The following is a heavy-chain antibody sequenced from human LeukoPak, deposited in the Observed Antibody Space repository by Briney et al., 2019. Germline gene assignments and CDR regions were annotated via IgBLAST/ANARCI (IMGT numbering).Heavy chain of an antibody. J-gene: IGHJ3*02. Sequence: GGCLRLSCAASGFTFSSYSMNWVRQAPGKGLEWVSSISSSSSYIYYADSVKGRFTISRDNAKNSLYLQMNSLRAEDTAVYYCARDSLVRALGAFDIWGQGTMVTVSS. CDR1: GFTFSSYS. CDR3: ARDSLVRALGAFDI. V-gene: IGHV3-21*01. CDR2: ISSSSSYI. D-gene: IGHD3-10*01.